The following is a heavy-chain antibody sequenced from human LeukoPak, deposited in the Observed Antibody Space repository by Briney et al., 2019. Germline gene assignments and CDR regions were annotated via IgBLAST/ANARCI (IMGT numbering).Heavy chain of an antibody. D-gene: IGHD3-22*01. J-gene: IGHJ4*02. CDR1: GFTFSSYW. V-gene: IGHV3-7*01. CDR3: RGTMIGFSLYYFDY. CDR2: IKKDGSEK. Sequence: GGSLRLSCAASGFTFSSYWMSWVRQAPGKGLEWVANIKKDGSEKYYADSVKGRFTISRDNAKNSLHLQMNSLRVEDTAVYYCRGTMIGFSLYYFDYWGQGTLVTVSS.